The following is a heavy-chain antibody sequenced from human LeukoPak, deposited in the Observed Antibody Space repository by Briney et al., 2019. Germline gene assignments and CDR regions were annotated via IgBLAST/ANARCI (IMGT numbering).Heavy chain of an antibody. CDR2: INTYNGNA. CDR3: ARDLVDGVGAPGAY. CDR1: GYTFTNYG. J-gene: IGHJ4*02. Sequence: ASVKVSCKASGYTFTNYGITWMRQAPGQGLEWMGWINTYNGNANYAQKLQGRVTITTDTSTSTAYMELRSLRSDDTAVFYCARDLVDGVGAPGAYWGQGALVTVSS. V-gene: IGHV1-18*01. D-gene: IGHD1-26*01.